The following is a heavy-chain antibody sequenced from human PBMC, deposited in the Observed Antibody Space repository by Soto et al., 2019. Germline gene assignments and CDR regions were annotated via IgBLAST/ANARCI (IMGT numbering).Heavy chain of an antibody. D-gene: IGHD6-6*01. J-gene: IGHJ4*02. CDR3: ARGSASSGTVY. CDR2: IKEDGSAK. CDR1: GFTFSNYW. V-gene: IGHV3-7*01. Sequence: EVQLVESGGGWVQPGGSLRLSCAASGFTFSNYWMRWVRQAPGKGLEWAASIKEDGSAKYYVDSVKGRFTISKDSAKNSVDLQMDSLRAEDTAIYSCARGSASSGTVYWGQGTLVTVSS.